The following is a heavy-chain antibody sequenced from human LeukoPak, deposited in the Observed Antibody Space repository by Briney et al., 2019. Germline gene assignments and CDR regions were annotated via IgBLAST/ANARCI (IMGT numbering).Heavy chain of an antibody. CDR1: GFTFSSYS. CDR2: ISSSSSYI. Sequence: GGSLRLSCAASGFTFSSYSMNWVRQAPGKGLEWVSSISSSSSYIYYADSVKGRFTISRDNAKNSLYLQMNSLRAEDTAVYYCAKDHLYYYGSGTYLKFYYYMDIWGKGTPVTISS. V-gene: IGHV3-21*01. D-gene: IGHD3-10*01. CDR3: AKDHLYYYGSGTYLKFYYYMDI. J-gene: IGHJ6*03.